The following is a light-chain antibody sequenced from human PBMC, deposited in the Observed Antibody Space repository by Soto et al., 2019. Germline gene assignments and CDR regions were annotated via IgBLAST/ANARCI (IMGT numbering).Light chain of an antibody. CDR3: SPYVGTNSYV. CDR2: EVY. V-gene: IGLV2-8*01. Sequence: QSVLTQPPSASGSPGQSVTISCTGTSSDVGGYNYVSWYQQHPGKAPKLIIYEVYRRPSGVPDRFSGSKSGNTAALTVSGLQAEDEADYYCSPYVGTNSYVFGTGTKVTVL. J-gene: IGLJ1*01. CDR1: SSDVGGYNY.